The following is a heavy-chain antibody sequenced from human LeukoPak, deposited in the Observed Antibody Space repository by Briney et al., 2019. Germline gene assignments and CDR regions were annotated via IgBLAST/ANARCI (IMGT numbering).Heavy chain of an antibody. CDR2: IYTSGST. J-gene: IGHJ5*02. CDR3: ARVSEWRYCSGGSCPNWLDP. CDR1: GGSISSYY. Sequence: SETLSLTCTVSGGSISSYYWSWIRQPAGKGLEWIGRIYTSGSTNYNPSLKSRVTMSVDTSKNQFSLKLSSVTAADTAVYYCARVSEWRYCSGGSCPNWLDPWGQGTLVTVSS. V-gene: IGHV4-4*07. D-gene: IGHD2-15*01.